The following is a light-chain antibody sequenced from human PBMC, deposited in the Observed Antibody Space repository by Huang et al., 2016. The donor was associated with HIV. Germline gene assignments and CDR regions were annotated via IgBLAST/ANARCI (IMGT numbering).Light chain of an antibody. CDR1: QDIYNY. CDR3: LQHKNFHAPT. J-gene: IGKJ1*01. Sequence: DIQLTQSPSAMAASVGDRVIITCRATQDIYNYLAWFQQQPGKAPKRLIYGASSLQTGVSSRFIGSGSGTEYTLTINNLQPEDSATYFCLQHKNFHAPTFGQGTKVEIK. V-gene: IGKV1-17*03. CDR2: GAS.